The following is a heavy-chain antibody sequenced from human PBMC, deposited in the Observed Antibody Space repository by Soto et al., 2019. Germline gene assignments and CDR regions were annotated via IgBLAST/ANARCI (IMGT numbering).Heavy chain of an antibody. Sequence: PGGSLRLSCAASGFTFSSYSMNWVRQAPGKGLEWVSSISSSSSYIYYADSVKGRFTIPRDNAKNSLYLQMNSLRAEDTAVYYCAREGGAAAGTPNWFDPWGQGTLVTVSS. J-gene: IGHJ5*02. V-gene: IGHV3-21*01. CDR1: GFTFSSYS. D-gene: IGHD6-13*01. CDR3: AREGGAAAGTPNWFDP. CDR2: ISSSSSYI.